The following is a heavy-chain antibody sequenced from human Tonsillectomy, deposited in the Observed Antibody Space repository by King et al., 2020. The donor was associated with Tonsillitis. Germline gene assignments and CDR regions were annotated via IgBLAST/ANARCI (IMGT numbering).Heavy chain of an antibody. CDR3: ARYYYDTTAYTYYFDY. D-gene: IGHD3-22*01. Sequence: QLQESGPGLVKTSETLSLNCTVSGGSISSNIYYWGWIRQAPGKGLEWLGSIHFSGGTYHNPSLRSRLTISVDTSKNQFSLKLSSVTAADTAIYYCARYYYDTTAYTYYFDYWGQGPLVSVSS. J-gene: IGHJ4*02. CDR1: GGSISSNIYY. CDR2: IHFSGGT. V-gene: IGHV4-39*01.